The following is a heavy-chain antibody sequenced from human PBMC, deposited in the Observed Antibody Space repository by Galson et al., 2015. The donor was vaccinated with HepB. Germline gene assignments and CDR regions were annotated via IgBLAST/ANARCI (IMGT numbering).Heavy chain of an antibody. CDR3: ARGRGHIVVVTAISHYWYFDL. V-gene: IGHV1-69*13. CDR2: IIPIFGTA. Sequence: QSGAEVKKPGASVKVSCKASGGTFRSYAISWVRQAPGQGLEWMGGIIPIFGTANYAQNFQGRVTITADESTSTAYMELSSLRSEDTAVYFCARGRGHIVVVTAISHYWYFDLWGRGTLVTVSS. D-gene: IGHD2-21*02. J-gene: IGHJ2*01. CDR1: GGTFRSYA.